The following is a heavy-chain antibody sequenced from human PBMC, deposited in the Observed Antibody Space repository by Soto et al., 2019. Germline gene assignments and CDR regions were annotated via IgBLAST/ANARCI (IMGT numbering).Heavy chain of an antibody. CDR3: ARNIVVVTATQYYFDY. CDR1: GGSISSGGYY. Sequence: SETLSLTCTVSGGSISSGGYYWSWIRQHPGKGLEWIGYIYYSGSTYYNPSLKSRVTISVDTSKNQFSLKLSSVTAADTAVYYCARNIVVVTATQYYFDYWGQGTLVTVS. V-gene: IGHV4-31*02. CDR2: IYYSGST. D-gene: IGHD2-21*02. J-gene: IGHJ4*02.